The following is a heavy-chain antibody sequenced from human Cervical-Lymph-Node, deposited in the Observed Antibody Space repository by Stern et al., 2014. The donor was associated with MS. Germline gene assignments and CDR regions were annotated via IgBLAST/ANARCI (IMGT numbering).Heavy chain of an antibody. CDR3: ARRSYDFWSGYSWFDP. D-gene: IGHD3-3*01. J-gene: IGHJ5*02. Sequence: QLQLQESGPGLVKPSETLSLTCTVSGGSISSSSYYWGWIRQPPGKGLEWLGSIYYSGSTYYNPSLKRRVTISVDTSKQPFFLKLSSVTAADTAVYYCARRSYDFWSGYSWFDPWGQGTLVTVSS. CDR2: IYYSGST. CDR1: GGSISSSSYY. V-gene: IGHV4-39*01.